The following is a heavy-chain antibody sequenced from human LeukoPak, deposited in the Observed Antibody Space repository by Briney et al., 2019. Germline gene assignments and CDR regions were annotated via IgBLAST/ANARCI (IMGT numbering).Heavy chain of an antibody. D-gene: IGHD6-13*01. CDR2: INPNNGGT. CDR3: VRDRGSSWFADY. J-gene: IGHJ4*02. Sequence: ASVKVSCKASGYRFTSYGISWVRQAPGQGLEWMGWINPNNGGTKYAQKFQGRVTMTSDTSISTAYMELSRLRSDDTAMYYCVRDRGSSWFADYWGQGTLVTVSS. CDR1: GYRFTSYG. V-gene: IGHV1-2*02.